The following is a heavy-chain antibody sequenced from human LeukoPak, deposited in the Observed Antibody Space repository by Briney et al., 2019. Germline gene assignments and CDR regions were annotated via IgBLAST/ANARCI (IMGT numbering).Heavy chain of an antibody. V-gene: IGHV1-18*01. D-gene: IGHD6-19*01. Sequence: ASVKVSCKASGYTFSNYGIHWVRQAPGHGLEWMGWISGINTNTNYAQKVQGRVTMTADTSTATAYMELRSLRSDDTAVYYCARSSLAVAGSVFDYWGQGTLVTVSS. CDR3: ARSSLAVAGSVFDY. J-gene: IGHJ4*02. CDR1: GYTFSNYG. CDR2: ISGINTNT.